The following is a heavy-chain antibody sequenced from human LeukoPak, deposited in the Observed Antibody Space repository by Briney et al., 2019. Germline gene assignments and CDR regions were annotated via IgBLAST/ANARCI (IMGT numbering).Heavy chain of an antibody. CDR3: AREVAVPLVEAFYMDV. Sequence: PGGSLRVFCAASGFTFSSYSMNWVRQAPGKGLEWVSYIRSSSSTIYYADSVKGRFTISRENAKNSLYLQMNSLRAEDTAVYYCAREVAVPLVEAFYMDVWGKGTTVTVSS. CDR1: GFTFSSYS. J-gene: IGHJ6*03. V-gene: IGHV3-48*01. CDR2: IRSSSSTI. D-gene: IGHD3-3*01.